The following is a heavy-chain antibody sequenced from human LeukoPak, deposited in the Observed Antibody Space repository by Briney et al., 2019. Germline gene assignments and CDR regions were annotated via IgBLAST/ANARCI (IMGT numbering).Heavy chain of an antibody. CDR2: INEDGSEK. CDR1: GIRFSALW. J-gene: IGHJ4*02. CDR3: ARDSDAYDY. V-gene: IGHV3-7*01. D-gene: IGHD2-2*01. Sequence: GGSLRLSCVASGIRFSALWMNWVRQAPGKGLEHVASINEDGSEKDYVDSVKGRFTISRDNPKKSLYLQLNSLRVDDTAVYFCARDSDAYDYWGQGTLVTVSS.